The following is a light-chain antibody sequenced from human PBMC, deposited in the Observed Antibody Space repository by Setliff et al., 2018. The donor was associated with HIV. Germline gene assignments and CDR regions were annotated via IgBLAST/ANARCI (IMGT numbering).Light chain of an antibody. Sequence: QSVLTQPRSVSGSPGQSVTISCTGTSSDVGGHNYVSWYQQHPGKVPKLIIYDVSERPSGVPDRFSGSKSGNTASLTISGLQAADEADYYCSSYTSSTPLYVFGTGTKVTVL. J-gene: IGLJ1*01. V-gene: IGLV2-11*01. CDR1: SSDVGGHNY. CDR2: DVS. CDR3: SSYTSSTPLYV.